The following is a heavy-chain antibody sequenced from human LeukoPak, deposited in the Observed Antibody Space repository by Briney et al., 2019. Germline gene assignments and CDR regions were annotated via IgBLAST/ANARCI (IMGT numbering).Heavy chain of an antibody. J-gene: IGHJ5*02. CDR2: ISHTSSNI. V-gene: IGHV3-48*04. Sequence: GGSLRLSCVASGFTFSSHHMNWVRQTPGKGLEWVSYISHTSSNIQYADSVMGRFTISRGNAKNSLYLQMNSLRVEDTAVYYCARDIWEYSNFNWFDPWGQGTLVTVSS. CDR1: GFTFSSHH. CDR3: ARDIWEYSNFNWFDP. D-gene: IGHD2/OR15-2a*01.